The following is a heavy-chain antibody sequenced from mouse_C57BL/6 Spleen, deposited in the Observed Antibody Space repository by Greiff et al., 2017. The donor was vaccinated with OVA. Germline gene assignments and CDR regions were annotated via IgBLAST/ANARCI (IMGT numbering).Heavy chain of an antibody. CDR2: IYPGSGST. Sequence: VQLQQPGAELVKPGASVKMSCKASGYTFTSYWITWVKQRPGQGLEWIGDIYPGSGSTNYNEKFKSKATLTVDTSSSTAYMQLSSLTSEDSAVYYYERSRDYDYDDAMDYWGQGTSVTVSS. V-gene: IGHV1-55*01. J-gene: IGHJ4*01. CDR3: ERSRDYDYDDAMDY. CDR1: GYTFTSYW. D-gene: IGHD2-4*01.